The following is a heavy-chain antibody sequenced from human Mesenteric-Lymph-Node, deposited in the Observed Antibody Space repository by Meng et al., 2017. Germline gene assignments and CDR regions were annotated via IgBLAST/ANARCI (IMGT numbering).Heavy chain of an antibody. CDR1: GGSISSADYY. J-gene: IGHJ5*02. V-gene: IGHV4-30-4*01. D-gene: IGHD4-17*01. Sequence: PLEGSGPGLTNPSQPLSLHYTVSGGSISSADYYGSGIRQSPGKGLEWIGYIYYSGSTYSNASLKSRVTISIDRSKNQFSLKLSSVTAADTAVYYCARDRKHYGERGWFDPWGQGTLVTVSS. CDR2: IYYSGST. CDR3: ARDRKHYGERGWFDP.